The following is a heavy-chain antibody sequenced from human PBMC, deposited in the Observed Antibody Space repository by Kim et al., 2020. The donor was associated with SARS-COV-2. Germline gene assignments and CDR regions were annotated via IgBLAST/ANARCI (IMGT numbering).Heavy chain of an antibody. J-gene: IGHJ6*02. CDR1: GGSISSGSYY. CDR3: ARASLRVRGNYYGMDV. V-gene: IGHV4-61*02. CDR2: IYTSGST. D-gene: IGHD3-10*01. Sequence: SETLSLTCTVSGGSISSGSYYWSCIRQPAGKGLEWIGRIYTSGSTNYNPSLKSRVTISVDTSKNQFSLKLSSVTAADTAVYYCARASLRVRGNYYGMDVWGQGTTVTVSS.